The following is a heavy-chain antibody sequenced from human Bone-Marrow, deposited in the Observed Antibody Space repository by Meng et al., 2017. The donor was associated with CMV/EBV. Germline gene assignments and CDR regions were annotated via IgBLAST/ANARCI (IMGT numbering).Heavy chain of an antibody. Sequence: QVQVVESGGGVVQPGGSLRLSCTASGFTFSSNGMHWVRQAPGKGLEWVAFIQYDEGNKFYIDSVKGRFTISRDISQSMLFLQMNSLRPEDSAVYYCVKDNPVLHYWGQGTLVTVSS. CDR3: VKDNPVLHY. CDR1: GFTFSSNG. J-gene: IGHJ4*02. V-gene: IGHV3-30*02. CDR2: IQYDEGNK. D-gene: IGHD3-10*01.